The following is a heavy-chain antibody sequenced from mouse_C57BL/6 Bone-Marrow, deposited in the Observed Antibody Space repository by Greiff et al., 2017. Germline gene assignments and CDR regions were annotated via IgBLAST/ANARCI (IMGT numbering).Heavy chain of an antibody. V-gene: IGHV1-81*01. CDR3: ARWNYYGSSYGY. J-gene: IGHJ2*01. CDR2: IYPRSGNT. D-gene: IGHD1-1*01. Sequence: QVQLKQSGAELARPGASVKLSCKASGYTFTSYGISWVKQRTGQGLEWIGEIYPRSGNTYYNEKFKGKATLTAGKSSSTAYMELRSLTSEDSAVFFCARWNYYGSSYGYWGQGTTLTVSS. CDR1: GYTFTSYG.